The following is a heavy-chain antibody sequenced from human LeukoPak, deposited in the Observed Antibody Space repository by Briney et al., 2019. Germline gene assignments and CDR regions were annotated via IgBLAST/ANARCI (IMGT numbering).Heavy chain of an antibody. V-gene: IGHV3-49*04. CDR3: TRGWDPFHY. J-gene: IGHJ4*02. CDR2: IRSKPYGGTT. Sequence: GGSLRLSCAASGFTFSSYWMSWVRQAPGKGLEWVAFIRSKPYGGTTEYAASVNGRFTISRDDSKSIAYLQMNSLKVEDTAMYYCTRGWDPFHYWGQGTLVTVSS. CDR1: GFTFSSYW. D-gene: IGHD1-26*01.